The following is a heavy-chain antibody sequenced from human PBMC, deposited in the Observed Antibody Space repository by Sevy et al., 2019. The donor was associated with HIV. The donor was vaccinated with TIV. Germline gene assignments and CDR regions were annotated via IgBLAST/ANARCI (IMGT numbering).Heavy chain of an antibody. CDR3: ARERGAINGDHVRLDY. D-gene: IGHD7-27*01. J-gene: IGHJ4*02. V-gene: IGHV3-48*01. Sequence: GGSLRLSCAASGFTFSSYTMNWVRQAPGKGLEWVSYINNDGSTIYYADSVKGRFTISRDNAKNSLFLQMNSLRAEDTALFFCARERGAINGDHVRLDYWGQGTLVTVSS. CDR2: INNDGSTI. CDR1: GFTFSSYT.